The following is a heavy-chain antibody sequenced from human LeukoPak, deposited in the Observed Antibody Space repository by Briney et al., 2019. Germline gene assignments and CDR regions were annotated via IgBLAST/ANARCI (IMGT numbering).Heavy chain of an antibody. J-gene: IGHJ4*02. CDR1: GGSFSGYY. D-gene: IGHD7-27*01. V-gene: IGHV4-34*01. CDR2: INHSGSSGIT. CDR3: ARGRSNRDS. Sequence: SETLSLTCAVYGGSFSGYYWTWIRQAPGRGLEWIGEINHSGSSGITNYNPSLKSRVTISVDTSRKQFFLKLSSVTVADTAVYYCARGRSNRDSWGQGTLVTVSS.